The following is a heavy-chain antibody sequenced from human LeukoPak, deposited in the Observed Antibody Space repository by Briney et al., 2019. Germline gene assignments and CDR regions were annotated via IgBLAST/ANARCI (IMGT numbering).Heavy chain of an antibody. Sequence: PGGSLRLSCVASGFTFSTYSMDWVRQAPGKGLEWVSHISSSSTTIYYGDSVKGRFTISRDNAKNSLYLQMNSLRAEDTAVYYCARGYPVVVPAAISTRGYWGQGTLVTVSS. V-gene: IGHV3-48*04. CDR1: GFTFSTYS. D-gene: IGHD2-2*02. CDR2: ISSSSTTI. J-gene: IGHJ4*02. CDR3: ARGYPVVVPAAISTRGY.